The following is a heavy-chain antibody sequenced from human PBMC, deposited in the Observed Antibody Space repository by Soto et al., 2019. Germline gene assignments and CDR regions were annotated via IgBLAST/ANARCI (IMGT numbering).Heavy chain of an antibody. J-gene: IGHJ4*02. D-gene: IGHD6-13*01. V-gene: IGHV2-5*01. CDR1: GFSLRTDAVG. CDR3: AHRIAAPGRTLDY. CDR2: IYWNGEK. Sequence: QITLKESGPTLVSPTQTLTLTCTVSGFSLRTDAVGVAWIRQSPGKALEWLGIIYWNGEKRYKSSLQTRLTITRDNSKTQVVLTMTYMAHLDTATYFCAHRIAAPGRTLDYWGQGVLVTVSS.